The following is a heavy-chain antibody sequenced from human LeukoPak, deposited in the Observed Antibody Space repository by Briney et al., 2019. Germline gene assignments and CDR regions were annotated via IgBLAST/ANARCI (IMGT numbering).Heavy chain of an antibody. CDR1: GYTFTGYY. Sequence: ASVKVSCKASGYTFTGYYMHWVRQAPGQGLEWMGWINPNSGGTNYAQKFQGRVTMTRDTSISTAYMELSSLRSDDTAVYYCARDHIVTYQFDPWGQGTLVTVSS. V-gene: IGHV1-2*02. J-gene: IGHJ5*02. CDR3: ARDHIVTYQFDP. D-gene: IGHD2/OR15-2a*01. CDR2: INPNSGGT.